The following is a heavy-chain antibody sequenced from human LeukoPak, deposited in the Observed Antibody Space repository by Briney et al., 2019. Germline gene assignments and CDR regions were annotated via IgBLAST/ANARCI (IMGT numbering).Heavy chain of an antibody. V-gene: IGHV1-18*01. CDR3: VRDLWEAVAGTGSLFDY. Sequence: ASVKVSCKASGYTFTTFGISWVRQAPGQGLEWVGWISAYNGDTNYAQRLQGRVTMTTDTSTSTAYMELRSLRSDDTAVYYCVRDLWEAVAGTGSLFDYWGQGTLVTVSS. CDR1: GYTFTTFG. J-gene: IGHJ4*02. CDR2: ISAYNGDT. D-gene: IGHD6-19*01.